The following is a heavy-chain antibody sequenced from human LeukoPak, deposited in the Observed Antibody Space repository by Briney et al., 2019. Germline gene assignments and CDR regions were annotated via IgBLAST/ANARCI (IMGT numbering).Heavy chain of an antibody. V-gene: IGHV3-23*01. CDR1: GFTFSSYA. D-gene: IGHD3-10*01. CDR2: ISGSGGST. Sequence: PGGSLRLSRAASGFTFSSYAMSWVRQAPGKGLEWVSAISGSGGSTYYADSVKGRFTISRDNSKNTLYLQMNSLIAEDTAVYYCPKVWFGDWYYYYMDVWGKGTTVTVSS. CDR3: PKVWFGDWYYYYMDV. J-gene: IGHJ6*03.